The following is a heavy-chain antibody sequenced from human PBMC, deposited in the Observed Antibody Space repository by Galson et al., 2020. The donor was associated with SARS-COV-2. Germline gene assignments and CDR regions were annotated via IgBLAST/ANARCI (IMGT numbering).Heavy chain of an antibody. CDR3: ASSTGGAMANYYYGMDV. Sequence: SQTLSLTCTVSGGSLCSYYWSWIRQPPGKGLEWIGYIYYSGSTNYNPSIKSRVTISVDTSKNQFSLKLSSVTAADTAVYYCASSTGGAMANYYYGMDVWGQGTTVTVSS. J-gene: IGHJ6*02. CDR1: GGSLCSYY. CDR2: IYYSGST. D-gene: IGHD3-16*01. V-gene: IGHV4-59*08.